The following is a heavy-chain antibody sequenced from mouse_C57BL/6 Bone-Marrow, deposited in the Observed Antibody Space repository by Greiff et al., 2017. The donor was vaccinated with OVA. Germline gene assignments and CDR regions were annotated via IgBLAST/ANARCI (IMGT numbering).Heavy chain of an antibody. V-gene: IGHV1-7*01. J-gene: IGHJ2*01. Sequence: QVQLQQSGAELAKPGASVKLSCKASGYTFTSYWMHWVKQRPGQGLEWIGYINPSSGYTKYNQKFKDKATLTADKSSSTAYMQLSSLTYEDSAVYYCASGVITTVVRGDYFDYWGQGTTLTVSS. D-gene: IGHD1-1*01. CDR1: GYTFTSYW. CDR3: ASGVITTVVRGDYFDY. CDR2: INPSSGYT.